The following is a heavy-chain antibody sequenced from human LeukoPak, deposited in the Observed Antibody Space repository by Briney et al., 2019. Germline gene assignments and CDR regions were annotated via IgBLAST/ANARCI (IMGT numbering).Heavy chain of an antibody. V-gene: IGHV4-34*01. CDR3: VRGNSGSYWGDSYYYMDV. CDR1: GGTFNAYY. J-gene: IGHJ6*03. CDR2: CNHRGSA. D-gene: IGHD1-26*01. Sequence: SGTLSLTCAVHGGTFNAYYCSWVRQSPGKGLQWIGECNHRGSAHYSPSLKSRVTISIDTSRSQVSLTLSSVTAADTAVYFCVRGNSGSYWGDSYYYMDVWGKGNTVTVSS.